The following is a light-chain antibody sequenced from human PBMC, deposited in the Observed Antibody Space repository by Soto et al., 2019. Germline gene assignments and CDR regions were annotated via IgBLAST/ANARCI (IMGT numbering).Light chain of an antibody. Sequence: QAVVTQPPSVSGAPGQRVTISCTGSSSNIGAGYDVHWYQQLPGTAPKLLIYGNSNRPSGVPDRFSGSKSGTSASLAITGLQVEDEADYYCQSYDISLSGSVFGGGTKLTVL. CDR1: SSNIGAGYD. V-gene: IGLV1-40*01. CDR3: QSYDISLSGSV. CDR2: GNS. J-gene: IGLJ2*01.